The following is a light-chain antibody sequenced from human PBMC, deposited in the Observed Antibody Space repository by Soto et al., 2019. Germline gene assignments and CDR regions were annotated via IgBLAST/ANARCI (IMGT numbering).Light chain of an antibody. CDR2: EVS. V-gene: IGLV2-8*01. CDR1: SSDVGGYNY. CDR3: SSYAGSNNFDVV. J-gene: IGLJ2*01. Sequence: HSALTQPPSASGSPGQSVTISCTGTSSDVGGYNYVSWYQQHPGKAPKLMIYEVSKRPSGVPDRFSGSKSGNTASLTVSGLQAEDEAEYYCSSYAGSNNFDVVFGSGTKVTVL.